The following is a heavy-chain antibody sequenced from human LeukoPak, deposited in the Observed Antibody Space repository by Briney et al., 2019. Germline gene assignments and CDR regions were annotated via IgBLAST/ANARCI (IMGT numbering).Heavy chain of an antibody. CDR2: IYYSGST. Sequence: SETLSLTCTVSGGSISNYYWSWIRQPPRKGLEWIGYIYYSGSTNYNPSLRSRVTISVDTSKNQFSLKLSSVTAADTAVYYCARSHGSGSYYNLNDYWGQGTLVTVSS. CDR1: GGSISNYY. D-gene: IGHD3-10*01. CDR3: ARSHGSGSYYNLNDY. J-gene: IGHJ4*02. V-gene: IGHV4-59*01.